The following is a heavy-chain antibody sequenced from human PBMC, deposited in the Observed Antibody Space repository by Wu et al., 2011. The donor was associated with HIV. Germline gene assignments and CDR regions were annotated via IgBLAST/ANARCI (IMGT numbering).Heavy chain of an antibody. CDR3: AKWGYSGYELGY. J-gene: IGHJ4*02. V-gene: IGHV1-18*01. D-gene: IGHD5-12*01. CDR2: ISGYNGNT. CDR1: GYTFTNSG. Sequence: QVQLVQSGAEVKKPGASVKVSCKASGYTFTNSGVIWVRQAPGQGLEWMGWISGYNGNTNYARKLQGRVTLTTDTSTSTAYMELRSLRSDDTAVYYCAKWGYSGYELGYWGQGTLVTVSS.